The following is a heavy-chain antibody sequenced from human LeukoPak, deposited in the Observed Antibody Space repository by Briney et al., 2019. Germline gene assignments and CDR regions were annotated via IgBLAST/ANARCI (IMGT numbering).Heavy chain of an antibody. J-gene: IGHJ4*02. Sequence: ASVKVSCKASGGTFSSYAISWVRQAPGQGLEWMGRIIPILGIANYAQKFQGRVTITADKSTSTAYMELSSLRSEDTAVYYCARDLEGYCSSTSCYLLYWGQGTLVTVSS. CDR3: ARDLEGYCSSTSCYLLY. V-gene: IGHV1-69*04. D-gene: IGHD2-2*01. CDR2: IIPILGIA. CDR1: GGTFSSYA.